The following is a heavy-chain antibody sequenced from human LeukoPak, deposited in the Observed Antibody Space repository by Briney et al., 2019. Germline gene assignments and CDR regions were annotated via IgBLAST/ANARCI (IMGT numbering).Heavy chain of an antibody. J-gene: IGHJ4*02. V-gene: IGHV3-23*01. Sequence: GGSLRLSCAASGFTFGSYAMSWVRQAPGKGLEWVSAISGSGGSTYYADSVEGRFTISRDNSKNTLYLQMNSLRAEDTAVYYCAKVGLTQRSRYFDYWGQETLVTVSS. D-gene: IGHD1-20*01. CDR3: AKVGLTQRSRYFDY. CDR2: ISGSGGST. CDR1: GFTFGSYA.